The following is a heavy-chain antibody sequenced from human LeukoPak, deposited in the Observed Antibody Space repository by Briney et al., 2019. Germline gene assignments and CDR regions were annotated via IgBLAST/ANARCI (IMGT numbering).Heavy chain of an antibody. CDR1: GGSFSGYY. CDR3: ARGTTYYYGSGSYYNDY. Sequence: PSETLSLTCAVYGGSFSGYYWSWIRQPPGKGLEWIGEINHSGSTNYNPSLRSRVTISVDTSKNQFSLKLSSVTAADTAVYYCARGTTYYYGSGSYYNDYWGQGTLVTVSS. V-gene: IGHV4-34*01. CDR2: INHSGST. J-gene: IGHJ4*02. D-gene: IGHD3-10*01.